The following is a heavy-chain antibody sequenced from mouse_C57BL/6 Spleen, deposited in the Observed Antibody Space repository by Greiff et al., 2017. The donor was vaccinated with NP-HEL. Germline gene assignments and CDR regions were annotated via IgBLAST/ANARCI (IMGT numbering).Heavy chain of an antibody. V-gene: IGHV3-6*01. Sequence: ESGPGLVKPSPSLSLTCSVTGYSITSGYYWYWIRKFAGNKLEWMGYISYDGSNNYNPSLKDRISITRDTSQNQFFPTVNSVTTEDTATYYCAREEYLDVWGTGTTVTVSS. CDR2: ISYDGSN. J-gene: IGHJ1*03. CDR3: AREEYLDV. CDR1: GYSITSGYY.